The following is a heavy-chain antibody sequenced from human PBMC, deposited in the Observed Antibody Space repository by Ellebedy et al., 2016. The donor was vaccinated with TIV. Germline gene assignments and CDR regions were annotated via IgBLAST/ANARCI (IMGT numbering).Heavy chain of an antibody. J-gene: IGHJ4*02. D-gene: IGHD1-26*01. CDR2: IYSGGST. Sequence: GESLKISCGASGFTFGRSWRSWVRPAPGKGLVWVSVIYSGGSTTSADSVKGRFTISRDNDKNTVYLQRNSLRLEDTAVYYCATERSGSYYNYWGQGTLVTVSS. CDR1: GFTFGRSW. CDR3: ATERSGSYYNY. V-gene: IGHV3-74*03.